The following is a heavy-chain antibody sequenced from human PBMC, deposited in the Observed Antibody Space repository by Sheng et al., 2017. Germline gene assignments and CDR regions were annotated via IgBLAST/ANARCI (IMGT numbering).Heavy chain of an antibody. CDR1: GGSISSTSYY. V-gene: IGHV4-39*07. Sequence: QLQLQESGPGLVQPSETLSLTCTVSGGSISSTSYYWVWIRQPPGKGLEWIGTIYYSGSTDYNASLQSRVTISLDTSKNQFSLKLSSVTAADTAVYYCARVSSGLDFWGQGMLVTVSS. J-gene: IGHJ4*02. CDR2: IYYSGST. D-gene: IGHD6-19*01. CDR3: ARVSSGLDF.